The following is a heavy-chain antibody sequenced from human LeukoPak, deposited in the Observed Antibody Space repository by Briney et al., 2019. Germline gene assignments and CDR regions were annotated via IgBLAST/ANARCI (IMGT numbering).Heavy chain of an antibody. V-gene: IGHV3-30*18. J-gene: IGHJ4*02. Sequence: GGSLRLSCAASGFAFTTYAMHWVRQAPGRGLEWVAVISYDGSIKYYADSVKGRFTISRDNSKNTLYLQMNSLRAEDTAVYYCANLHDYWGQGTLVTVSS. CDR2: ISYDGSIK. CDR1: GFAFTTYA. CDR3: ANLHDY.